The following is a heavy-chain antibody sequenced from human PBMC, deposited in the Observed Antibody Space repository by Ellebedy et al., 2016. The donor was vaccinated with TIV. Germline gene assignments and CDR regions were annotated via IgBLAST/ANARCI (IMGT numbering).Heavy chain of an antibody. CDR1: GYSFADDW. CDR2: IYPGDSDT. Sequence: PGGSLRLSCKASGYSFADDWIVWVRQKPGKGLEWMGIIYPGDSDTRYSPSFQGQVTISVDKSTTNTHLHWSSLKASDSAIYYCAVLLDGWGGYWGQGTLVTVAS. J-gene: IGHJ4*02. V-gene: IGHV5-51*01. D-gene: IGHD5-24*01. CDR3: AVLLDGWGGY.